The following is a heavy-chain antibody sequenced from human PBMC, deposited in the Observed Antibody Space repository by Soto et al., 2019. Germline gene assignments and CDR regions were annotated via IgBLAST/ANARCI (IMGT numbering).Heavy chain of an antibody. Sequence: PGGSLRLSCAASGFTFGASALQWVRQASGKGLEWLGRIGSKGETYATTYAASVKGRFTISRDDSKKTEYLQMNSLESEDTSVYFCAREYSLAVVAPGYWGQGILVTVSS. J-gene: IGHJ4*02. CDR3: AREYSLAVVAPGY. CDR1: GFTFGASA. V-gene: IGHV3-73*01. D-gene: IGHD3-22*01. CDR2: IGSKGETYAT.